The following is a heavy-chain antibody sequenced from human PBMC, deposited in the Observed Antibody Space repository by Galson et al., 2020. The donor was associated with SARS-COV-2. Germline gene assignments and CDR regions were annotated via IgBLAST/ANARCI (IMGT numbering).Heavy chain of an antibody. CDR1: GGSISDYH. J-gene: IGHJ4*02. Sequence: SETLSLTCTVTGGSISDYHWSWIRQPAGRGLECLGRMYTTGRPSYNPSLKSRVTMSVDTSKNQFSLKLTSVTAADTAVYFCARERGFSDGVYGVCYDDWGRGTLVTGSS. CDR2: MYTTGRP. V-gene: IGHV4-4*07. D-gene: IGHD3-10*01. CDR3: ARERGFSDGVYGVCYDD.